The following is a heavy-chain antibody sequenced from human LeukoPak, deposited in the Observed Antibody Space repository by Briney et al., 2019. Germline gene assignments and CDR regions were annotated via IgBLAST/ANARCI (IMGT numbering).Heavy chain of an antibody. CDR1: GFTVSSYS. Sequence: PGRSLRLSCVVSGFTVSSYSMHWVRQAPGKGLEWVAVMSHDGTNKYYADSVKGRFTISRDNSKNTLYLQMNNLRAQDTAVYYCARAGGITTIREVKVLNAFDIWGQGTMVTVSS. CDR2: MSHDGTNK. D-gene: IGHD3-22*01. CDR3: ARAGGITTIREVKVLNAFDI. J-gene: IGHJ3*02. V-gene: IGHV3-30-3*01.